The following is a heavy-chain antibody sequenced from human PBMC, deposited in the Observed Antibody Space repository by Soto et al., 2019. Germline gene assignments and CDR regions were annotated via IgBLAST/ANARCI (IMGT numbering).Heavy chain of an antibody. D-gene: IGHD2-2*01. V-gene: IGHV1-69*06. J-gene: IGHJ6*02. CDR2: IIPMFGTT. CDR3: ARGVVPAAGAAPHYFHYGGDV. CDR1: GDTFKKFA. Sequence: QVQLVQSGPEVKTPGSSVKVSCKTSGDTFKKFAISWVRQAPGQGPEWMGGIIPMFGTTKYTQKFQGRVTFTADKATGTSYMELTSLMSEDTATYLCARGVVPAAGAAPHYFHYGGDVWGQGTTGTVSS.